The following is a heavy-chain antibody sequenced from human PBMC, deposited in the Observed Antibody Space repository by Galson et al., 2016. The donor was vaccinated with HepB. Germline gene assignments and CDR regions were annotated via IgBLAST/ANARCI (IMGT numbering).Heavy chain of an antibody. CDR1: GFTFSDST. Sequence: SLRLSCAASGFTFSDSTINWVRQAPGKGLEWIGRIRSKSNNFATAYAASVKGRFNIPRDDSKNTAYLQMNTLKTEDTAVYYCTRTGVAVAGSMGYYGMDVWGQGTTVTVSS. J-gene: IGHJ6*02. V-gene: IGHV3-73*01. CDR2: IRSKSNNFAT. CDR3: TRTGVAVAGSMGYYGMDV. D-gene: IGHD6-19*01.